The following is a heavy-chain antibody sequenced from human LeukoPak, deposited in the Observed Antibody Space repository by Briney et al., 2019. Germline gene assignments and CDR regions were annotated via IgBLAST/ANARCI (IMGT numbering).Heavy chain of an antibody. Sequence: GASVKVSCKASGYTFTDYYMHWVRQAPGQGLEWMGWISPNGGDTHYAQRFQGRVTMTRDTSISTAYMELSGLRSDDKAVYYCARNYGHNSKYFDFWGQGTLVTVSS. V-gene: IGHV1-2*02. CDR1: GYTFTDYY. D-gene: IGHD4-17*01. J-gene: IGHJ4*02. CDR3: ARNYGHNSKYFDF. CDR2: ISPNGGDT.